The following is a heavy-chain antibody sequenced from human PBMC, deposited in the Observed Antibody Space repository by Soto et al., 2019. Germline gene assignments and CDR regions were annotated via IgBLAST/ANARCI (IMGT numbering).Heavy chain of an antibody. J-gene: IGHJ6*02. V-gene: IGHV3-53*01. CDR2: IYGGLTT. CDR1: GFTVSSAY. D-gene: IGHD6-13*01. Sequence: GGSLRLSCAASGFTVSSAYMTWVRQAPGKGLEWVSVIYGGLTTSYADSVKGRFTISRDNSKNTLFLQMNSLRAEDTAVYYCARDRIEAAGTPRFNYYYGMDVWGQGTTVTVSS. CDR3: ARDRIEAAGTPRFNYYYGMDV.